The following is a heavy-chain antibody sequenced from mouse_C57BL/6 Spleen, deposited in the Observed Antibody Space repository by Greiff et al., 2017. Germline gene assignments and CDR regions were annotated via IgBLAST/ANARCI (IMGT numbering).Heavy chain of an antibody. J-gene: IGHJ2*01. D-gene: IGHD1-1*01. CDR1: GYTLTSYW. CDR2: IYPGSGST. CDR3: ARRYGSSYYFDY. Sequence: QVQLQQSGAELVKPGASVKMSCKASGYTLTSYWITWVKQRPGQGLEWIGDIYPGSGSTNYNAKFKSKATLNVDKSSSTAYLQLSSLTSEDSAVYYCARRYGSSYYFDYWGQGTTLTVSS. V-gene: IGHV1-55*01.